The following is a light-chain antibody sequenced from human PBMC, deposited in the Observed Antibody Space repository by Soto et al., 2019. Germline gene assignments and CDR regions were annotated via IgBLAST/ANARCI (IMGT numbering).Light chain of an antibody. J-gene: IGKJ4*01. CDR2: DVS. CDR3: QQRRNWPLT. Sequence: EIVLTQSPVTLSLSPGERATLSCRASQSVDSYLTWYQQRPGQAPRLLIYDVSKRATGIPVRFSGSGSGTDFTLTISSLEPEDVAIYYCQQRRNWPLTFGGGTKVEIK. CDR1: QSVDSY. V-gene: IGKV3-11*01.